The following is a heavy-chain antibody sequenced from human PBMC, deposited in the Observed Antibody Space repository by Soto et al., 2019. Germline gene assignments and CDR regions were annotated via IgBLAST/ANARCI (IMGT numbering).Heavy chain of an antibody. D-gene: IGHD2-21*02. J-gene: IGHJ4*02. CDR2: ISGRGGST. CDR3: AKAVVVVTADYFDY. Sequence: EVQLVESGGGLIQPGGSLRLSCAASGFTVSSNYMSWVRQAPGKGLEWVSVISGRGGSTYYADSVKGRFTISRDNSKNTLYLQMNSLRAEDTAVYYCAKAVVVVTADYFDYWGQGTLVTVSS. CDR1: GFTVSSNY. V-gene: IGHV3-53*01.